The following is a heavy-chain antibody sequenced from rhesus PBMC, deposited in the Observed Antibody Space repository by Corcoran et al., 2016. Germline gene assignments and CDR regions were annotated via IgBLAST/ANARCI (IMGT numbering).Heavy chain of an antibody. CDR1: GFTFSSYG. J-gene: IGHJ2*01. D-gene: IGHD6-31*01. CDR2: ISYTCGST. CDR3: AKHALYSSGWYFDL. V-gene: IGHV3S5*01. Sequence: EVQLVETGGGLVQPGGSLRLSCAASGFTFSSYGMSWVRQAPGKGLEWVSGISYTCGSTYYADSVKGRFTISRDNSKNTLSLQMNSLRAEDTAVYYCAKHALYSSGWYFDLWGPGTPITISS.